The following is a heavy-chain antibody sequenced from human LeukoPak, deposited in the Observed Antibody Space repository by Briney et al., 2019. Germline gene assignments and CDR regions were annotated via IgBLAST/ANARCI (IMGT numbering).Heavy chain of an antibody. CDR1: GFTFSSYA. CDR2: ISYDGSNK. V-gene: IGHV3-30*04. Sequence: GGSLRLSCAASGFTFSSYAMHWVRQAPGKGLEWVAVISYDGSNKYYADSVKGRFTISRDNSKNTLYLQMNSLRAEDTAVYYCARGFGIRGGQGTLVTVSS. D-gene: IGHD3-10*01. CDR3: ARGFGIR. J-gene: IGHJ4*02.